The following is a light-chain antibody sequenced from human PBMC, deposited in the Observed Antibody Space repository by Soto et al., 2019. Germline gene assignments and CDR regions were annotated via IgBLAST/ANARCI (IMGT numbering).Light chain of an antibody. CDR2: DAS. Sequence: EIVLTQSPASLALSPGEGATLSCRASQSVSRYLAWYQQKPGQAPRLLIYDASNSATGIPARFSGSRSGTDFTLTISSLEPEDFAVYYCQQRYNSPRTFGQAPKLKSN. CDR3: QQRYNSPRT. V-gene: IGKV3-11*01. CDR1: QSVSRY. J-gene: IGKJ1*01.